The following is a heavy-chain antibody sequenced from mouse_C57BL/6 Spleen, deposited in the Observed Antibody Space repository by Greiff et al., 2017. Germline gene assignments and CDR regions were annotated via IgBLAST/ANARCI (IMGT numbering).Heavy chain of an antibody. V-gene: IGHV3-6*01. J-gene: IGHJ2*01. CDR2: ISYDGSN. Sequence: EVQLVESGPGLVKPSQSLSLTCSVTGYSITSGYYWNWIRQFPGNKLEWMGYISYDGSNNYNPSLKNRISITRDTSKNQFFLKLNSVTTEDTATYYCARENSNYGVDYWGQGTTLTVSS. D-gene: IGHD2-5*01. CDR3: ARENSNYGVDY. CDR1: GYSITSGYY.